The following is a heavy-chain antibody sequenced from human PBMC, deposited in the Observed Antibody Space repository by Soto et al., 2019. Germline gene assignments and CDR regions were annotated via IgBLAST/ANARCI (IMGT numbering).Heavy chain of an antibody. J-gene: IGHJ4*02. Sequence: QITLKESGPTLVKPTQTLTLTCTLSGFSLSTNGVGVGWIRQPPGKALEWLALIYWDGDKRYSPSLKSRLTITKDTSKNQVVLTMTNMDPVDTGTYYCAHRRGAYYFDYWGQGTLVTVSS. CDR1: GFSLSTNGVG. CDR2: IYWDGDK. D-gene: IGHD1-26*01. CDR3: AHRRGAYYFDY. V-gene: IGHV2-5*02.